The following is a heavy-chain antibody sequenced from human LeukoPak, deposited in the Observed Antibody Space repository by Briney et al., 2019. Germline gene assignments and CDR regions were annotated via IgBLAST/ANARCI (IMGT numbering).Heavy chain of an antibody. D-gene: IGHD3-22*01. V-gene: IGHV4-59*12. Sequence: SETLSLTCTVSGGSISSYYWSWIRQPPGKGLEWIGYIYYSGTTNYNPSLKSRVTISVDTSKNQFSLKLSSVTAADTAVYYCARFSEVIGYDYWGQGTLVTVSS. CDR3: ARFSEVIGYDY. CDR2: IYYSGTT. J-gene: IGHJ4*02. CDR1: GGSISSYY.